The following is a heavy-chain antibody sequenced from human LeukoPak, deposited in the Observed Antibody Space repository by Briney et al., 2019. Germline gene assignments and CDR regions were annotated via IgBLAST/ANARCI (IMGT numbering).Heavy chain of an antibody. CDR3: AQKYSSGWGKGWFDP. CDR1: GGTFSSYA. J-gene: IGHJ5*02. Sequence: ASVKVSCKASGGTFSSYAVSWVRQAPGQGLEWMGGIIPIFGTANYAQKFQGRVTITADKSTSTAYMELSSLRSEDTAVYYCAQKYSSGWGKGWFDPWGQGTLVTVSS. D-gene: IGHD6-19*01. CDR2: IIPIFGTA. V-gene: IGHV1-69*06.